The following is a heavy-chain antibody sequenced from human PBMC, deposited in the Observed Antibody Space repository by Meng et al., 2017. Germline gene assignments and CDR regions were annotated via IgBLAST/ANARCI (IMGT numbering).Heavy chain of an antibody. CDR3: ARWSYYYHWFDP. CDR1: GGSISSSNW. V-gene: IGHV4-4*02. D-gene: IGHD3-22*01. Sequence: SETLSLTCAVSGGSISSSNWWSWVRQPPGKGLEWIGEIYHSGITNYNPSLKSRVTMSVDKSKNQFSLKLSSVTAADTAVYYCARWSYYYHWFDPWGQGTPVTVSS. CDR2: IYHSGIT. J-gene: IGHJ5*02.